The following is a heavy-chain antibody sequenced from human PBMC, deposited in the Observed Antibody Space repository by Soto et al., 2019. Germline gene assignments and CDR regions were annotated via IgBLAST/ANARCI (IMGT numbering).Heavy chain of an antibody. J-gene: IGHJ4*02. D-gene: IGHD3-10*01. V-gene: IGHV3-23*01. Sequence: GSLRLSCAASGFTFSTYAMAWVRQRPGKGLEWVSGVSGSSGRTNHADSVKGRFTVSRDNSKNTVYLQMNSLRAEDTAVYYCSCLAWFGDPVPPFDCWGQGTVVTVSS. CDR3: SCLAWFGDPVPPFDC. CDR2: VSGSSGRT. CDR1: GFTFSTYA.